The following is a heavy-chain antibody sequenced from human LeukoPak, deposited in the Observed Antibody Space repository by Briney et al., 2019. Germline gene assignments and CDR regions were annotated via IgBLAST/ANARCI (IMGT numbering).Heavy chain of an antibody. CDR3: ATALRYFDWQDAFDI. J-gene: IGHJ3*02. CDR2: INPNSGGT. D-gene: IGHD3-9*01. CDR1: GYTFTGYY. V-gene: IGHV1-2*02. Sequence: AASVKVSCKASGYTFTGYYMHWVRQAPGQGLEWMGWINPNSGGTNYAQKFQGRVTMTRDTSISTAYMELSRLRSDDTAVYYCATALRYFDWQDAFDIWGQGTMVTVSS.